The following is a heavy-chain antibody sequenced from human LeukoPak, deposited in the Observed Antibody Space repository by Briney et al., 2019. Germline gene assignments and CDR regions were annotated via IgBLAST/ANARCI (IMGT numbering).Heavy chain of an antibody. V-gene: IGHV3-64*01. Sequence: PGGSLRLSCAASGFTFSSYAMHWVRQAPGKGLEYVSAISSNGGSTYYANSVKGRFTISRDNSKNTLYLQMGSLRAEDVAVYYCASGPHTDIVVAPTTISNWFDPWGQGTLVTVSS. CDR2: ISSNGGST. CDR1: GFTFSSYA. J-gene: IGHJ5*02. D-gene: IGHD2-2*02. CDR3: ASGPHTDIVVAPTTISNWFDP.